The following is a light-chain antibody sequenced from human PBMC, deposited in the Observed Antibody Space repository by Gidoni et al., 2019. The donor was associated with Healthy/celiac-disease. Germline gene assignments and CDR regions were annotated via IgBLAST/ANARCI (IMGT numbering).Light chain of an antibody. CDR3: QQRYSTPCS. CDR2: AAS. V-gene: IGKV1-39*01. J-gene: IGKJ2*04. CDR1: QSISSY. Sequence: IQMTHSPSSLSASVGDTVTLTRRASQSISSYLNWYQQKPGKAPKLLIYAASSLQRGVRSRFSGSGSGTDFTLTSSSLQPEEVATYYCQQRYSTPCSFGQGTKLEIK.